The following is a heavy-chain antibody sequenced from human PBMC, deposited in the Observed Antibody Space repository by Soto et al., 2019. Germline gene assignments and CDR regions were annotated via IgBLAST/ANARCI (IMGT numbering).Heavy chain of an antibody. D-gene: IGHD2-2*01. CDR2: IDHSGST. J-gene: IGHJ6*02. V-gene: IGHV4-59*01. Sequence: PSETLSLTCTVSGGSISTYYWTWIRQSPGKGLEWIGYIDHSGSTNYNPSLKSRVTISVDTSKNQFSLKLSSVTAADTAVYYCAREAQGSVTTYQTYYHYYVMDVWGQGTTVTVSS. CDR1: GGSISTYY. CDR3: AREAQGSVTTYQTYYHYYVMDV.